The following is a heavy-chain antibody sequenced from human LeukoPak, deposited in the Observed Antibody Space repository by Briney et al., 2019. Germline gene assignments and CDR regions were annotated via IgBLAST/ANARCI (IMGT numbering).Heavy chain of an antibody. CDR2: INPSGGTT. V-gene: IGHV1-46*01. J-gene: IGHJ5*02. CDR1: RYTFTSYY. CDR3: ARGSSAAAVLGTNWFDP. D-gene: IGHD6-13*01. Sequence: GASVKVSCKASRYTFTSYYMHWVRQAPGQGLERMGIINPSGGTTTYPQKFQGGVTMTRDTSTSTVHMEPSSLRSEDTAVYYCARGSSAAAVLGTNWFDPWGQGTLVTVSP.